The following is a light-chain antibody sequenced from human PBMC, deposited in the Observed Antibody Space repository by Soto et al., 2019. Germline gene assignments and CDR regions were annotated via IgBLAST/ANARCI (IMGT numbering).Light chain of an antibody. Sequence: DMRISQTTYTRPAPGGDRATTPFRASQSISSWLAWYQQKPGKAPKLLIYDASSLESGVPSRFSGSGSGTEFTLTISSLQPDDFATYYCQQYNSYWTFGQGTKVDIK. V-gene: IGKV1-5*01. J-gene: IGKJ1*01. CDR3: QQYNSYWT. CDR1: QSISSW. CDR2: DAS.